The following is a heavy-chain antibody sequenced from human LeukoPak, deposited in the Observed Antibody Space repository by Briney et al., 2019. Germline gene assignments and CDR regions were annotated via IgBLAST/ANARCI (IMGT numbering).Heavy chain of an antibody. V-gene: IGHV3-23*01. CDR3: AKDGVGPSSGWYWYYYYMDV. CDR2: ISGSGGST. CDR1: GFTFSSYG. J-gene: IGHJ6*03. D-gene: IGHD6-19*01. Sequence: GGTLRLSCAASGFTFSSYGMSWVRQAPGKGLEWVSAISGSGGSTYYADSVKGRFTISRDNSKNTLYLQMNSLRAEDTAVYYCAKDGVGPSSGWYWYYYYMDVWGKGTTVTISS.